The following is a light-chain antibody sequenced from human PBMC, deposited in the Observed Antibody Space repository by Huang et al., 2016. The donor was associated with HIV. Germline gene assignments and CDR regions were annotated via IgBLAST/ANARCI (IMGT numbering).Light chain of an antibody. V-gene: IGKV3-20*01. J-gene: IGKJ2*01. CDR2: GAS. CDR3: QQYGSPYT. Sequence: EIVLTQSPGTLSLSPGERATLSCRASQSVSSSYLAWYQQKPGQAPRLFIYGASSRATGIPDRFSGSGSGTDFTLTISRLEPEDFVVYYCQQYGSPYTFGQGTKLEIK. CDR1: QSVSSSY.